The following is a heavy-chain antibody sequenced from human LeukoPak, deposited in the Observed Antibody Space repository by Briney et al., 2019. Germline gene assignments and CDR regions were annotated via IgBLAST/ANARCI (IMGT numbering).Heavy chain of an antibody. J-gene: IGHJ1*01. CDR2: INPNSGGT. V-gene: IGHV1-2*02. D-gene: IGHD3-3*01. CDR1: GFTFSSYG. Sequence: PGRSLRLSCAASGFTFSSYGMHWVRQAPGQGLEWMGWINPNSGGTNYAQKFQGRVTMTRDTSISTAYMELSRLRSDDTAVYYCARDHSYSDFWSGYPHFQHWGQGTLVTVSS. CDR3: ARDHSYSDFWSGYPHFQH.